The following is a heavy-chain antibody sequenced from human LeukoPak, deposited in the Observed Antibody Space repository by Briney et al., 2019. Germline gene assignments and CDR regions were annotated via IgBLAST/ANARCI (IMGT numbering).Heavy chain of an antibody. CDR2: ISGSGGST. V-gene: IGHV3-23*01. J-gene: IGHJ1*01. CDR1: GFTFSSHV. Sequence: LAGGSLRLSCVASGFTFSSHVMSWVRQAPGKGLEWVSSISGSGGSTYYADSVKGRFTISRDNSKNTLYLQMNSLRAEDTAVYYCANGYNSAWYGIEHWGQGTLVTVSS. D-gene: IGHD6-19*01. CDR3: ANGYNSAWYGIEH.